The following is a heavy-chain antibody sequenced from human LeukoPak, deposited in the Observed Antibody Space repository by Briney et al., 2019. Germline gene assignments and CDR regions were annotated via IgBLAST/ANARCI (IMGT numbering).Heavy chain of an antibody. D-gene: IGHD4-23*01. Sequence: ASVKVSCKASGYTFTSYYMHWVRQAPGQGLEWMGIINPSGGSTSYAQKFQGRVTMTRDTSTSTVYMGLSSLGSEDTAAYSCARENYGGNSAVGYWGQGTLVTVSS. CDR1: GYTFTSYY. J-gene: IGHJ4*02. CDR2: INPSGGST. V-gene: IGHV1-46*03. CDR3: ARENYGGNSAVGY.